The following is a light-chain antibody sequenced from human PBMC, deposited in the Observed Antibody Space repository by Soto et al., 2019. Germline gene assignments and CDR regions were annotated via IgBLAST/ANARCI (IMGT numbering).Light chain of an antibody. CDR2: DAS. Sequence: EIVLTQSPGTLSLSPGDRATLSCRASQRVSNSYLAWYQQKPGQAPRLLIYDASTRAAGVPDRVTGGGSGTDFTLTINALEPEDFALHFCQQYERPPFAFGQGTRLEI. V-gene: IGKV3-20*01. J-gene: IGKJ2*01. CDR3: QQYERPPFA. CDR1: QRVSNSY.